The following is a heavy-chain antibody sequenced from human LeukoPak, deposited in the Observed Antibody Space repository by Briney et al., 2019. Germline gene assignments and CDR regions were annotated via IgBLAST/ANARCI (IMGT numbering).Heavy chain of an antibody. V-gene: IGHV1-3*01. CDR3: ARSMVRGVITYYYYYGMDV. Sequence: ASVKVSCKASGYTFTSYAMHWVRQAPGQRLEWMGWINAGNGNTKYSQKFQGRVTITRDTSASTAYMELSSLRSEDTAVYYCARSMVRGVITYYYYYGMDVWGQGTTVTVSS. D-gene: IGHD3-10*01. CDR2: INAGNGNT. CDR1: GYTFTSYA. J-gene: IGHJ6*02.